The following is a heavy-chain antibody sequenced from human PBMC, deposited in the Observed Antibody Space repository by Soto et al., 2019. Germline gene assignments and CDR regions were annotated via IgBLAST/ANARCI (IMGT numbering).Heavy chain of an antibody. D-gene: IGHD3-22*01. CDR3: ASSIYDSSGYYRWDFDY. CDR2: IYYSGST. Sequence: SETLSLTCTVSGGSISSGGYYWSWIRQPPGKGLEWIGYIYYSGSTNYNPSLKSRVTISVDTSKNQFSLKLSSVTAADTAVYYCASSIYDSSGYYRWDFDYWGQGTLVTVPS. V-gene: IGHV4-61*08. CDR1: GGSISSGGYY. J-gene: IGHJ4*02.